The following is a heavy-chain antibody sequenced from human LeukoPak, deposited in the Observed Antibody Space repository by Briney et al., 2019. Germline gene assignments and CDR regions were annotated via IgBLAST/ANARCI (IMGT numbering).Heavy chain of an antibody. Sequence: GGALTLTCAASGFTFSYYSMNWVRQPPGRGLAWVAYISGSGSPITYADSVKGRFTDTRDNAKNSLYLLMDSLRDDDTAVYYCARNLGWCFDYWGQGAVVTVSS. CDR1: GFTFSYYS. CDR3: ARNLGWCFDY. D-gene: IGHD6-19*01. V-gene: IGHV3-48*02. CDR2: ISGSGSPI. J-gene: IGHJ4*02.